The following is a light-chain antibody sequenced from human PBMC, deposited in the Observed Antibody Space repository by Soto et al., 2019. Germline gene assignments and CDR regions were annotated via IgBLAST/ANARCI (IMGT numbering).Light chain of an antibody. V-gene: IGKV3-15*01. Sequence: EIVMTQSPATLSVSPGERATLSCRASQSVSSNVAWYQQKPGQAPRLLIYSVSTRAAGIPARFSGSGSGTEFTLTINSLQAEDFAIYYCQQYQSYFLTFGPGTTVDMK. J-gene: IGKJ3*01. CDR1: QSVSSN. CDR2: SVS. CDR3: QQYQSYFLT.